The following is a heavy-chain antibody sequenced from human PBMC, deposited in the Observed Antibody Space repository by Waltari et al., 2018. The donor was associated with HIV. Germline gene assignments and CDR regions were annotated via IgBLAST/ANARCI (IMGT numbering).Heavy chain of an antibody. CDR2: IYPGDSDT. V-gene: IGHV5-51*01. D-gene: IGHD2-21*01. Sequence: EVQLVQSGAEVKKPGEALKSSCKGSGYDFTSYWIGCVRQVPGKGLEWMGIIYPGDSDTRYSPSFQGQVTISADKSITTAYLQWSSLKASDTAMYYCARHEPYGPRLYGMDVWGQGTTVTVSS. CDR1: GYDFTSYW. CDR3: ARHEPYGPRLYGMDV. J-gene: IGHJ6*02.